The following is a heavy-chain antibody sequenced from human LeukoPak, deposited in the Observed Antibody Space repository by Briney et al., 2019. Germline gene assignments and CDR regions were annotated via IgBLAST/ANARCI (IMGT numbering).Heavy chain of an antibody. CDR2: ISSSSSYT. CDR1: GFTFSDYY. D-gene: IGHD6-19*01. J-gene: IGHJ4*02. Sequence: PGGSLRLSCAASGFTFSDYYMSWIRQAPGKGLEWVSYISSSSSYTNYADSVKGRFTISRDNAKNSLYLQMNSLRAEDTAVYYCARRIAVAGHYFDYWGQGTLVTVSS. V-gene: IGHV3-11*03. CDR3: ARRIAVAGHYFDY.